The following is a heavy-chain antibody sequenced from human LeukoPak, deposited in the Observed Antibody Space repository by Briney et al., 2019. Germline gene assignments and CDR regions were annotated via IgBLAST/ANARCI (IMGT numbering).Heavy chain of an antibody. CDR3: AHRPTTGKWFDP. J-gene: IGHJ5*02. V-gene: IGHV2-70*12. CDR2: IDWDDDK. CDR1: GFSLSTSGMC. Sequence: SGPALVKPTQTLTLTCTFSGFSLSTSGMCVSWIRQPPGKALEWLALIDWDDDKYYSTSLKTRLTISKDTSKNQVVLTMTNMDPVDTATYYCAHRPTTGKWFDPWGQGTLVTVSS. D-gene: IGHD4-17*01.